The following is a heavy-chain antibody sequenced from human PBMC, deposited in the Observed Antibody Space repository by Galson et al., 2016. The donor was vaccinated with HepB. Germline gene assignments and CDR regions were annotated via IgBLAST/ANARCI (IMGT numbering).Heavy chain of an antibody. CDR2: VSPYNDYT. Sequence: SVKVSCKASGYTFSSYGITWVRQAPGQGLEWMGWVSPYNDYTNYAQKFQGRVSMTTDTSTSTAYVELTSLRSEDTAVYYCARDRLGKHSSGWFSYFDYWGQGTLVTVSS. D-gene: IGHD6-19*01. CDR1: GYTFSSYG. J-gene: IGHJ4*02. CDR3: ARDRLGKHSSGWFSYFDY. V-gene: IGHV1-18*01.